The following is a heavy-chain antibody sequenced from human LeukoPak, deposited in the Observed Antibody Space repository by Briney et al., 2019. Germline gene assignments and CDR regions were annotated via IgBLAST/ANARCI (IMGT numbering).Heavy chain of an antibody. CDR2: IYTSGST. J-gene: IGHJ6*03. Sequence: PSETLSLTCTVSGGSISSHYWSWIRQPPGKGLEWIGYIYTSGSTNYNPSLKSRVTISVDTSKNQLSLKLNSVTAADTAMYYCARRDGYYYYMDVWGKGTTVTVSS. CDR3: ARRDGYYYYMDV. V-gene: IGHV4-4*09. CDR1: GGSISSHY.